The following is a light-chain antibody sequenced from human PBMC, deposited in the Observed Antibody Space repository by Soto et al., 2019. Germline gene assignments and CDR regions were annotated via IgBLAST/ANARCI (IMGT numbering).Light chain of an antibody. CDR3: CSYAGSYV. J-gene: IGLJ1*01. Sequence: QSVLTQPRSVSRSPGQSVTISCTGTSSDVCGYNYVSWYQQHPGKAPKLMIYDVSKRPSGVPDRFSGSKSGNTASLTISRLQAEDEADYYCCSYAGSYVFGAGTKVTV. V-gene: IGLV2-11*01. CDR1: SSDVCGYNY. CDR2: DVS.